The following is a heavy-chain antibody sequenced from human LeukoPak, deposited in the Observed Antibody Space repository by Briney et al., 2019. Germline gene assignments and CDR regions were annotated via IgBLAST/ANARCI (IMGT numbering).Heavy chain of an antibody. V-gene: IGHV1-2*02. CDR1: GHTFIGYY. J-gene: IGHJ4*02. D-gene: IGHD2-21*02. Sequence: ASVKVSCKASGHTFIGYYMHWVRQAPGQGLEWMGWINPNSGGTNYAQKFQGRVTMTRDTSISTAYMELSSLRSDDTAVYYCARGYCSGDCFTLFDYWGQGTLVTVSS. CDR3: ARGYCSGDCFTLFDY. CDR2: INPNSGGT.